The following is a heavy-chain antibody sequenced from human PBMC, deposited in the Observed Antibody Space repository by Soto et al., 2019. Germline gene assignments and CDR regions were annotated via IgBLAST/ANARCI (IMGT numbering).Heavy chain of an antibody. V-gene: IGHV4-59*01. CDR2: ISYSGST. D-gene: IGHD3-10*01. Sequence: PSETLSLTCSVSGASITTYYCSCIRQPPGKGLEWIGSISYSGSTKYNPSLESRVMISLDTSKNQFSLRLTSVTAADTALYYCARDWDSSGLFDPWGQGTLVTVSS. J-gene: IGHJ5*02. CDR3: ARDWDSSGLFDP. CDR1: GASITTYY.